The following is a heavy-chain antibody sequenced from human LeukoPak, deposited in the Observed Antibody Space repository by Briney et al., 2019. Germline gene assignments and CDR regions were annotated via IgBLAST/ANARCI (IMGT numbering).Heavy chain of an antibody. Sequence: SETLSLTCTVSGGSISSGSYYWSWIRQPAGKGLEWIGRIYTSGSTNYNPSLKSRVTISVDSSKNQFSLKLSSVTAADTAVYYCARDHPYCSSISCYDPRSYYYYMDVWGKGTTVTVSS. CDR2: IYTSGST. CDR3: ARDHPYCSSISCYDPRSYYYYMDV. D-gene: IGHD2-2*01. J-gene: IGHJ6*03. V-gene: IGHV4-61*02. CDR1: GGSISSGSYY.